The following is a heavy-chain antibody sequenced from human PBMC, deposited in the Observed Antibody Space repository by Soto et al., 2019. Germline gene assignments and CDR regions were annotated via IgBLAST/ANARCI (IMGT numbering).Heavy chain of an antibody. CDR1: GFTFSSYE. Sequence: GGSLRLSCAASGFTFSSYEMNWVRQAPGKGLEWVSYISSSGSTIYYADSVKDRFTISRDNAKNSLYLQMNSLRAEDTAVYYCARAGAAGSSRNFDYWGQGTLVTVSS. D-gene: IGHD6-13*01. CDR2: ISSSGSTI. J-gene: IGHJ4*02. V-gene: IGHV3-48*03. CDR3: ARAGAAGSSRNFDY.